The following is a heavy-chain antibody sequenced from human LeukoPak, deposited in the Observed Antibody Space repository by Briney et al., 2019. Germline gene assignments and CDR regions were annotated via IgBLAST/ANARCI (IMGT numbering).Heavy chain of an antibody. V-gene: IGHV3-9*03. CDR3: ARDKIVGATHFDY. CDR1: GFTFDDYA. D-gene: IGHD1-26*01. J-gene: IGHJ4*02. Sequence: PGGSLRLSCIASGFTFDDYAMHWVRQAPGKGLEWVSGISWNSGSIGYADSVKGRFTISRDNAKNSLYLQMNSLRAEDMAVYYCARDKIVGATHFDYWGQGTLVTVSS. CDR2: ISWNSGSI.